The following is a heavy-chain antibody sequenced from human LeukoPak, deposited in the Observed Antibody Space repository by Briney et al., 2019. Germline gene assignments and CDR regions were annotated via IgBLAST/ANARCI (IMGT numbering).Heavy chain of an antibody. J-gene: IGHJ5*02. CDR1: GGTLSSYA. Sequence: ASVKVSCKASGGTLSSYAISWGRQAPGQGLEWMVRIIPILGIATYAPTLQGRVTIPAAKSTSTAYMELSSLRSEDTAVYYCARDDSYYGSWSRHFDPWGQGTLVTVSS. D-gene: IGHD3-10*01. CDR3: ARDDSYYGSWSRHFDP. V-gene: IGHV1-69*04. CDR2: IIPILGIA.